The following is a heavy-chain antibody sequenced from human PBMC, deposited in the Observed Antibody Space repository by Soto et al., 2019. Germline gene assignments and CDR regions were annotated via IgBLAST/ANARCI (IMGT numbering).Heavy chain of an antibody. Sequence: SETLSLTCSVSGGSVSSGSFHWSWIRQPPGKGLQFIGSIFYNGTANYSPSLKNRVSISIDTSQSQFFLQLISVAAADTAVYYCARIGGWYDIDFWGQGSLVTVSS. CDR3: ARIGGWYDIDF. CDR2: IFYNGTA. J-gene: IGHJ4*02. D-gene: IGHD6-19*01. CDR1: GGSVSSGSFH. V-gene: IGHV4-61*01.